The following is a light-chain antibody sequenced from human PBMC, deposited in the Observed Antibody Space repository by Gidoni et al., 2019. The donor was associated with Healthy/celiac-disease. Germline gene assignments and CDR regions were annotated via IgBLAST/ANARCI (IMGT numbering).Light chain of an antibody. CDR1: QSVSSN. Sequence: EIVMTQSPASLSLSPGERATLSCRASQSVSSNLAWYQHKPCQAPRLLIYGASTRATGIPARFSGSGSGTEFTLTISSLQSEDFAVYYGQQYNNWPKTFGQGTKVEIK. J-gene: IGKJ1*01. CDR3: QQYNNWPKT. CDR2: GAS. V-gene: IGKV3-15*01.